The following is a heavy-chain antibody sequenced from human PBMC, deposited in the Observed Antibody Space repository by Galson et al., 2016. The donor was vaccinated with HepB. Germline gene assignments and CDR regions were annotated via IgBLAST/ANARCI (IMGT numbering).Heavy chain of an antibody. CDR2: IDPSDSYT. V-gene: IGHV5-10-1*01. CDR1: GYTFSSHW. J-gene: IGHJ4*02. D-gene: IGHD4-17*01. CDR3: ARLGTTTVTKFDY. Sequence: QSGAEVKKPGESLRISCKGSGYTFSSHWITWVRQMPGKGLEWMGRIDPSDSYTNHSPSFEGHVTISTNKSINTAYLQWSSLKASDTAMYYCARLGTTTVTKFDYWGQGTPVTVST.